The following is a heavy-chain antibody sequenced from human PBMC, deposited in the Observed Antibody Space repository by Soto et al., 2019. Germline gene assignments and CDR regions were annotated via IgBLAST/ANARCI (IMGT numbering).Heavy chain of an antibody. Sequence: GASVKVSCKASGGTFSSYAISWVRQAPGQGLEWMGGFIPIFGTANYAQKFQGRVTITADESTSTAYMELSSLRSEDTAVYYCARDSGSYYDHYYYYGMDVWGQGTTVTVSS. V-gene: IGHV1-69*13. J-gene: IGHJ6*02. CDR1: GGTFSSYA. D-gene: IGHD1-26*01. CDR2: FIPIFGTA. CDR3: ARDSGSYYDHYYYYGMDV.